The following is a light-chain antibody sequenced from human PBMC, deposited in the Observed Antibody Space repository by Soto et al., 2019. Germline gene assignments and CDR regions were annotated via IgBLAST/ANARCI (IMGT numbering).Light chain of an antibody. CDR3: QQYNNWPGT. V-gene: IGKV3-15*01. J-gene: IGKJ1*01. Sequence: DILMTQSPATLSLSPGGRATLSCRASQSVSSNLAWYQQKPGQAPRLLIQRASTRATGIPARFIGSGSGTEFTLTISSLQSEDFAVYFCQQYNNWPGTFGQGTKVEIK. CDR2: RAS. CDR1: QSVSSN.